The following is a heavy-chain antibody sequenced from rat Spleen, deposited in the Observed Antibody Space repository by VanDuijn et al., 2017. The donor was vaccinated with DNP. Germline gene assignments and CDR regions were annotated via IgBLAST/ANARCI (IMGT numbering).Heavy chain of an antibody. J-gene: IGHJ2*01. CDR3: ARSDYRDNSFYYGYFDY. CDR2: IWTGGST. V-gene: IGHV2-43*01. Sequence: QVQLKESGPGLVQPSQTLSLACTVSGFSLTNYHVHWVRQPSGKGLEWMGVIWTGGSTEYNSALKSRLSISRDTSKGQVFLKMNSLKTEDTAMYFCARSDYRDNSFYYGYFDYWGQGVMVTVSS. CDR1: GFSLTNYH. D-gene: IGHD1-12*02.